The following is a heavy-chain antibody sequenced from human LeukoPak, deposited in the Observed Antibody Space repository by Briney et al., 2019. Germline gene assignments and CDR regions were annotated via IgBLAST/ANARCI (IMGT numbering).Heavy chain of an antibody. D-gene: IGHD4-17*01. CDR1: GGSISSTNYY. Sequence: SETLSLTCSVSGGSISSTNYYWGWMRQPPGKGLEWIGSIYYSGSTSYNPSLESRVTISVDTSTNQFSLKLNSVTAADTAVYYCARRGGRHYGDYYYYMDVWGKGTTVTVSS. J-gene: IGHJ6*03. CDR3: ARRGGRHYGDYYYYMDV. CDR2: IYYSGST. V-gene: IGHV4-39*01.